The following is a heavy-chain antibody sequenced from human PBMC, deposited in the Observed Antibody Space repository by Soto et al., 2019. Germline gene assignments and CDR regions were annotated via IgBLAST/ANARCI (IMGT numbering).Heavy chain of an antibody. CDR3: AKDIYSRSGDVDTGEY. CDR2: ISWDGGST. V-gene: IGHV3-43*01. Sequence: EVQLVESGGVVVQPGGSLRLSCAASGFTFDDYTMHWVRQAPGKGLEWVSLISWDGGSTYYADSVKGRFTISRDNSKNSLYLQMNSQRTEDTALYYCAKDIYSRSGDVDTGEYWGQGTLVTVSS. CDR1: GFTFDDYT. D-gene: IGHD5-18*01. J-gene: IGHJ4*02.